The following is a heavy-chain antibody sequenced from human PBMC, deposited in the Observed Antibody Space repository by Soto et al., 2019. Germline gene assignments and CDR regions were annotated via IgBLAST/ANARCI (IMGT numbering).Heavy chain of an antibody. V-gene: IGHV3-33*01. D-gene: IGHD3-3*02. Sequence: GGSLRLSCAASGFTFSSYGMHWVRQAPGKGLEWVAVIWYDGSNKYYADSVKGRFTISRDNSKNTLYLQMNSLRAEDTAVYYCARRLAPLATNYYYYGMDVWGQGTTVTVSS. J-gene: IGHJ6*02. CDR3: ARRLAPLATNYYYYGMDV. CDR2: IWYDGSNK. CDR1: GFTFSSYG.